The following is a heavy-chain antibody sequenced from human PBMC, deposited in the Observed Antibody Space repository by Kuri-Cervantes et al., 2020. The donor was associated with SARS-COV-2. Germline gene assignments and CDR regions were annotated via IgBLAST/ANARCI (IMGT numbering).Heavy chain of an antibody. V-gene: IGHV2-5*01. J-gene: IGHJ5*02. D-gene: IGHD2-15*01. Sequence: SGPTLVKPTQTRSLTCTFSGFSLSTSGVHVGWIRPPPGKALEWLAHIYWNDDKRYSPSLKSKITITKDTNKNQVVLTMTHMDPGAAASYYCTKAATPNWFDPWGQGTLVTVSS. CDR3: TKAATPNWFDP. CDR2: IYWNDDK. CDR1: GFSLSTSGVH.